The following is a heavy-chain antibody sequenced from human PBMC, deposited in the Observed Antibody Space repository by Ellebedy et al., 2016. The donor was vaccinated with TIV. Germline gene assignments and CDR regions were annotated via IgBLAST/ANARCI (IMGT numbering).Heavy chain of an antibody. CDR2: ASPHSDKT. CDR1: GGTFSSYA. Sequence: AASVKVSCKASGGTFSSYAINWVRQAPGQGLAWMGWASPHSDKTGYAQRFQGRVSMTRNTSISTAYMELRSLRFEDTAVYYCAGRTSDDSLGVWGQGTTVIVSS. V-gene: IGHV1-8*02. CDR3: AGRTSDDSLGV. J-gene: IGHJ6*02. D-gene: IGHD3-16*01.